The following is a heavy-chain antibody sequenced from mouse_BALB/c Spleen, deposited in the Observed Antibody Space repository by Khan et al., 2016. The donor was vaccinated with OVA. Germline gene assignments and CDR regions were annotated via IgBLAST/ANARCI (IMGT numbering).Heavy chain of an antibody. D-gene: IGHD1-1*01. CDR2: INPSTGYT. CDR1: GYTFINYW. CDR3: ARRGLRWDFDY. Sequence: QIQLVQSGAELAKPGASVKMSCQASGYTFINYWILWVKQRPGQGLEWIGYINPSTGYTEYNQNFQDKATLTADKSSSTAYMQLSSLTSEDSAVYYCARRGLRWDFDYWGQGTTLTVSS. V-gene: IGHV1-7*01. J-gene: IGHJ2*01.